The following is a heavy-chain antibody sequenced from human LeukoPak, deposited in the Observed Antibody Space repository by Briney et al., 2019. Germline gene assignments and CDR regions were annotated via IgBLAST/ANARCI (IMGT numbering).Heavy chain of an antibody. CDR2: IYFGGST. CDR1: GDSISSFY. Sequence: SETLTLTCNVSGDSISSFYWNWIRQSAGKGLEWIGRIYFGGSTYSSPSLKSRVTMSLDTSKNQFSLKLSSVTAADTAVYYCARGYSSGWYSLLNYYMDVWGKGTTVTISS. D-gene: IGHD6-19*01. CDR3: ARGYSSGWYSLLNYYMDV. V-gene: IGHV4-4*07. J-gene: IGHJ6*03.